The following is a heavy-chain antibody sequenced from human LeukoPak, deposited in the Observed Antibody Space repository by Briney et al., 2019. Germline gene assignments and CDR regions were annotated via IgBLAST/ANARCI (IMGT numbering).Heavy chain of an antibody. J-gene: IGHJ3*01. V-gene: IGHV1-2*02. CDR3: AHDVNNWNDGLF. D-gene: IGHD1-20*01. Sequence: ASVKVSCKASGYTFTGYYMHWVRQAPGQGLERMGWINPNSGGTNYAQKFQGRVTMTRDTSISTAYMELSRLRSDDTAVYYCAHDVNNWNDGLFWGQGTMVTVSS. CDR2: INPNSGGT. CDR1: GYTFTGYY.